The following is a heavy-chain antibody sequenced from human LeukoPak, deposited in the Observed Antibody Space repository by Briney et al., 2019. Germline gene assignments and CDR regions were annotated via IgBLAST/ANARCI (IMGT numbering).Heavy chain of an antibody. Sequence: WASVKVSCKASGGTFSSYAISWVRQAPGQGLEWMGGIIPIFGTASYAQKFQGRVTMTRDTSTSTVYMELSSLRSEDTAVYYCARDYYGSASYYSDGIAYWGQGTLVTVSS. V-gene: IGHV1-69*05. CDR3: ARDYYGSASYYSDGIAY. D-gene: IGHD3-10*01. CDR1: GGTFSSYA. CDR2: IIPIFGTA. J-gene: IGHJ4*02.